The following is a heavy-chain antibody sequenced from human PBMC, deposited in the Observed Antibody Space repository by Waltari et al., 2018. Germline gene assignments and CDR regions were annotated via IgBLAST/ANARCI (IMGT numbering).Heavy chain of an antibody. CDR1: GGSISSSSYY. CDR3: ARTHGLRVTVTFVDY. V-gene: IGHV4-39*01. Sequence: QLQLQESGPGLVKPSETLSLTCTVSGGSISSSSYYWGWIRQPPGKGLEWIGSIYYSGSTYNNPSLKSQVTISVDTSKNQFSLKLSSVTAADTAVYYCARTHGLRVTVTFVDYWGQGTLVTVSS. D-gene: IGHD4-4*01. CDR2: IYYSGST. J-gene: IGHJ4*02.